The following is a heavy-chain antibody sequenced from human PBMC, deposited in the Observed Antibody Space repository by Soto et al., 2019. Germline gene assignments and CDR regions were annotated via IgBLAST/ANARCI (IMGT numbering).Heavy chain of an antibody. V-gene: IGHV4-31*03. Sequence: PSETLSLTCTVSGGSISSGGYYWSWIRQHPGKGLAWIGYIYYSGSTYYNPSLKSRVTISVDTSKNQFSLKLSSVTAADTAVYSCERRLSYASSGFEGGGMDVWGKRTTGTVS. J-gene: IGHJ6*04. CDR1: GGSISSGGYY. D-gene: IGHD3-22*01. CDR3: ERRLSYASSGFEGGGMDV. CDR2: IYYSGST.